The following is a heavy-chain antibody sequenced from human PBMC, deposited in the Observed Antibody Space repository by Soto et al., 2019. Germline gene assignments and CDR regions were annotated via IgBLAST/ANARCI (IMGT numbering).Heavy chain of an antibody. V-gene: IGHV6-1*01. CDR3: ARDPSYGSGSLTTNYYYYGMDV. CDR2: TYYRSKWYN. D-gene: IGHD3-10*01. CDR1: GDSVSSNSAA. Sequence: SQTLSLTCAISGDSVSSNSAAWNWIRQSPSRGLEWLGRTYYRSKWYNDYAVSVKSRITINPDTSKNQFSLQLNSVTPEDTAVYYCARDPSYGSGSLTTNYYYYGMDVWGQGTTVTVSS. J-gene: IGHJ6*02.